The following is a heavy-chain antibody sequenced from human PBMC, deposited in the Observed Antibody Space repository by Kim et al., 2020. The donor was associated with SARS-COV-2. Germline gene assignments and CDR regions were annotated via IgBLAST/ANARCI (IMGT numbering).Heavy chain of an antibody. CDR1: GFTFRNYW. CDR2: IKQDGSEK. Sequence: GGSLRLSCVASGFTFRNYWMNWVRQAPGKGLEWVANIKQDGSEKNYVDSMKGRLTISRDNAKNSLFLQMNNLRADDTAVYYGAGGFGWLTDHWGQGTLVTVSS. CDR3: AGGFGWLTDH. J-gene: IGHJ4*02. V-gene: IGHV3-7*05. D-gene: IGHD3-9*01.